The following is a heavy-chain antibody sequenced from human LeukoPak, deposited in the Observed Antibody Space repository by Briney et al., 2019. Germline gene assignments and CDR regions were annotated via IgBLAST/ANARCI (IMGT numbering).Heavy chain of an antibody. J-gene: IGHJ4*02. V-gene: IGHV1-2*02. Sequence: ASVKVSCKASGYTFTGYYMHWVRQAPGQGLEWMGWINPNSGGTNYAQKFQGGVTMTRDTSISTAYMELSRLRSDDTAVYYCARGPDYDFWSGYYGYWGQGTLVTVSS. D-gene: IGHD3-3*01. CDR2: INPNSGGT. CDR1: GYTFTGYY. CDR3: ARGPDYDFWSGYYGY.